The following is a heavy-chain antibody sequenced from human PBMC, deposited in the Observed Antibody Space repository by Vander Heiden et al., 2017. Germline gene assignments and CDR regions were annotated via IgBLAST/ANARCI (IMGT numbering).Heavy chain of an antibody. CDR1: GESLSRATYF. D-gene: IGHD6-19*01. CDR2: ISYTGTT. Sequence: LQLQESGPGLVKPSETLSLTCTVSGESLSRATYFCGWIRHPPGRGLEWIGSISYTGTTDYNTSLKSRVTISTDTSKNQLSRKMRSVTAADTAVYFCARPGSTTGWYYFDSWGQGTLVTVSS. J-gene: IGHJ4*02. V-gene: IGHV4-39*01. CDR3: ARPGSTTGWYYFDS.